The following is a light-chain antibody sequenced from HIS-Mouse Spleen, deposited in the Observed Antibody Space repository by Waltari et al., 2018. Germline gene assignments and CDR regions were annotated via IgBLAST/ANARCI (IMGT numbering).Light chain of an antibody. CDR1: ALPKKY. V-gene: IGLV3-10*01. Sequence: SYELTQPPSVSVSPGQKARITCSGAALPKKYAYLYPQKSGQAPVLVIYEDSKRPSGIPERFSGSSAGTMATLTISGAQVEDEADYYCYSTDSSGNHRVFGGGTKLTVL. CDR2: EDS. J-gene: IGLJ2*01. CDR3: YSTDSSGNHRV.